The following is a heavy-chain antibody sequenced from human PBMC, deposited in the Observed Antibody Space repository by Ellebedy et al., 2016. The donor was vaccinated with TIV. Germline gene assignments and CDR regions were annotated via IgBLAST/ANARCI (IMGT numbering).Heavy chain of an antibody. Sequence: ASVKVSXXASGYTFTSYGISWVRQAPGQGLEWMGWISAYNGNTNYAQKLQGRVTMTTDTSTSTAYMELRSLRSDDTAVYYCARDNYYGTPYYYYYYMDVWGKGTTVTVSS. CDR3: ARDNYYGTPYYYYYYMDV. V-gene: IGHV1-18*01. CDR1: GYTFTSYG. J-gene: IGHJ6*03. CDR2: ISAYNGNT. D-gene: IGHD3-10*01.